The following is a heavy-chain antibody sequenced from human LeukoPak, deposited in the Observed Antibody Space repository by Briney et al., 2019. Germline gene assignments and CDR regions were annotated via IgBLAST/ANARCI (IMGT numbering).Heavy chain of an antibody. J-gene: IGHJ4*02. CDR2: ISSSSSYT. CDR3: ARGRDYYDTNYFDY. Sequence: GGSLRLSCAASGLTFSDYYMSWICQAPGKGLEWVSYISSSSSYTNYADSVKGRFTISRDNAKNSLYLQMNSLRAEDTAVYYCARGRDYYDTNYFDYWGQGTLVTVSS. D-gene: IGHD3-22*01. V-gene: IGHV3-11*06. CDR1: GLTFSDYY.